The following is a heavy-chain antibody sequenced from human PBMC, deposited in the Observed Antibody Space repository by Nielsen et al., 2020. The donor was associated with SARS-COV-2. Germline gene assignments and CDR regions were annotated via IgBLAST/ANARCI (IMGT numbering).Heavy chain of an antibody. CDR3: ARAPITMIVVVNAFDI. J-gene: IGHJ3*02. Sequence: SETLSLTCTVSGGSISTYYWSWIRQPPGKGLEWIGYIYHSGSTNYNPSLKSRLTISVDTSKNQFSLKLSSVTAADTAVYYCARAPITMIVVVNAFDIWGQGTMVTVSS. CDR1: GGSISTYY. CDR2: IYHSGST. V-gene: IGHV4-59*12. D-gene: IGHD3-22*01.